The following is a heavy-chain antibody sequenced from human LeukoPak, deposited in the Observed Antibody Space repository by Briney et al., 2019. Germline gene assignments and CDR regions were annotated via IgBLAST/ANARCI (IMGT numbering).Heavy chain of an antibody. V-gene: IGHV3-21*04. CDR2: ISSSSVYI. D-gene: IGHD4-17*01. CDR1: GFTFSSNS. CDR3: AKLGKYGDHSSFDY. Sequence: GGSLRLSCAASGFTFSSNSMNWVRQAPGKGLEWVSSISSSSVYIYCADSVKGRFTISRDNSKNTLYLQMNSLRAEDTAVYYCAKLGKYGDHSSFDYWGQGTLVTVSS. J-gene: IGHJ4*02.